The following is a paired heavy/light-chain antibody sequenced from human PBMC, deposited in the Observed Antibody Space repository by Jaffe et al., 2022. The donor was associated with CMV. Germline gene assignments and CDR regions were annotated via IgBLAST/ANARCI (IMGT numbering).Light chain of an antibody. CDR1: QNINKY. CDR3: QQTYSAPTT. Sequence: DIQMTQSPSSLSAFVGDRVTITCRASQNINKYLNWYQQSPGKAPILLIHVASYLQSGVPSRFTGGGSGTDFTLTISALQPEDSATYYCQQTYSAPTTFGQGTRVE. CDR2: VAS. J-gene: IGKJ1*01. V-gene: IGKV1-39*01.
Heavy chain of an antibody. Sequence: QVQLVESGGGVVQPGWSLRLSCAASGFTFSTYAMHWVRQTPGKGLEWMTIISYDGSDKKYADSVKGRFSISRDNFRNILSLEMHSLRGEDTAIYYCAKANCNSASCYTIDYWGQGTLVTVSS. CDR2: ISYDGSDK. D-gene: IGHD2-2*01. J-gene: IGHJ4*02. V-gene: IGHV3-30*18. CDR3: AKANCNSASCYTIDY. CDR1: GFTFSTYA.